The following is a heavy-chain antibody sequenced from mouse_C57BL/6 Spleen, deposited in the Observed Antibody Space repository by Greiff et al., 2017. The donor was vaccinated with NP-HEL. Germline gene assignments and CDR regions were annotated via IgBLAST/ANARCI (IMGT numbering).Heavy chain of an antibody. J-gene: IGHJ4*01. CDR1: GYTFTSYW. D-gene: IGHD1-1*01. Sequence: VQLQQPGAELVMPGASVKLSCKASGYTFTSYWMHWVKQRPGQGLEWIGEIDPSDSYTNYNQKFKGKSTLTVDKSSSTAYMQLSSLTSEDSAVYYCAALLLRKGAMDYWGQGTSVTVSS. CDR3: AALLLRKGAMDY. V-gene: IGHV1-69*01. CDR2: IDPSDSYT.